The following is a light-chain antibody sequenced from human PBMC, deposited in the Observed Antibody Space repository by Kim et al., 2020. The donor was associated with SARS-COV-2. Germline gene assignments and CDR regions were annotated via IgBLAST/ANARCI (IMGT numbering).Light chain of an antibody. CDR1: QRVRSV. V-gene: IGKV3-11*02. J-gene: IGKJ5*01. CDR3: QQRSNLPPT. Sequence: PGERDTLSCRDRQRVRSVLGWYQQKPGQAPRLLNYEASNRGTGIPARFSGSGSGRDFTLSISRLEPEDFAVYYCQQRSNLPPTVGQGTRLEI. CDR2: EAS.